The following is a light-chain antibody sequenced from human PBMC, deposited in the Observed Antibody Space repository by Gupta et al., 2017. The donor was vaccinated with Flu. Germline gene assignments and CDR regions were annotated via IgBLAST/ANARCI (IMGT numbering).Light chain of an antibody. J-gene: IGLJ3*02. CDR1: SSNIGSNY. CDR2: NNN. V-gene: IGLV1-44*01. CDR3: ATWDDNLNGGV. Sequence: KVTISCSGSSSNIGSNYVNWYQQHPGTAPKLLIYNNNKRPSGVPDRFSGSKSGTSASLGISGLQSGDEGDYYCATWDDNLNGGVFGGGTKLTVL.